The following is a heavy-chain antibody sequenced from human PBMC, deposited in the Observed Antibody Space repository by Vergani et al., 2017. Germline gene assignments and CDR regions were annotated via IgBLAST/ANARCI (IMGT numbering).Heavy chain of an antibody. CDR2: ISSSSSTI. CDR1: GFTFSSYS. J-gene: IGHJ5*02. D-gene: IGHD2-2*01. CDR3: ARDPHDIVVVPAAMGWFDP. V-gene: IGHV3-48*01. Sequence: EVQLVESGGGLVQPGGSLRLSCAASGFTFSSYSMNWVRQAPGKGLEWVSYISSSSSTIYYADSVKGRFTISRDNAKNSLYLQMNSLRAEDTAVYYCARDPHDIVVVPAAMGWFDPWGQGTLVTVSS.